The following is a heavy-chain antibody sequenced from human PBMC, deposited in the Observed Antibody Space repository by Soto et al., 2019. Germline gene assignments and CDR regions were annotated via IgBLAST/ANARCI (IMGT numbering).Heavy chain of an antibody. V-gene: IGHV3-21*01. CDR2: ISSSSSYI. J-gene: IGHJ5*02. D-gene: IGHD6-19*01. Sequence: GGSLRLSCAASGFTFSSYSMNWVRQAPGKGLEWVSSISSSSSYIYYADSVKGRFTISRDNAKNSLSLQMNSLRAEDTAVYYCARDPSIAVAGCWFDPWGQGTLVTVSS. CDR1: GFTFSSYS. CDR3: ARDPSIAVAGCWFDP.